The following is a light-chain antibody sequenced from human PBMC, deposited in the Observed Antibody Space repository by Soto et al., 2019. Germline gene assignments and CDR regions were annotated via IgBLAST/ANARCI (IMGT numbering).Light chain of an antibody. CDR3: QRYHKWPLT. CDR2: GAS. J-gene: IGKJ4*01. V-gene: IGKV3-15*01. CDR1: QSVSTN. Sequence: EIVMTQSPATLSVSPGERATLSCRASQSVSTNLAWYQQKPGQAPRLLMYGASTRATGIPASFSGSGSGTEFILTISSLQSEDFAVYCCQRYHKWPLTFGGGTKVDIK.